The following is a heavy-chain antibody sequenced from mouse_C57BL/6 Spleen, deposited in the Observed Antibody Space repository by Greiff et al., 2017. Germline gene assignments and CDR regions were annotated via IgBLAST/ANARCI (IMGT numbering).Heavy chain of an antibody. CDR2: IYPRSGNT. CDR1: GYTFTSYG. Sequence: VQRVESGAELARPGASVKLSCKASGYTFTSYGISWVKQRTGQGLEWIGEIYPRSGNTYYNEKFKGKATLTADKSSSTAYMELRSLTSEDSAVYFCARYSSYNYFDYWGQGTTLTVSS. V-gene: IGHV1-81*01. D-gene: IGHD1-1*01. CDR3: ARYSSYNYFDY. J-gene: IGHJ2*01.